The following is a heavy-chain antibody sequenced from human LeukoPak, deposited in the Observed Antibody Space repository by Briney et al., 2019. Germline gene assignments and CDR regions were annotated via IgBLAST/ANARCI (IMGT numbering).Heavy chain of an antibody. Sequence: PGGSLRLSCAASGFTFSSYGMHWGRQAPGKGLEWVAVISYDGSNKYYADSVKGRFTISRDNSKNTLYLQMNSLRAEDTAVYYCAKADWNDLVSGSIDYWGQGTLVTVSS. CDR3: AKADWNDLVSGSIDY. CDR1: GFTFSSYG. V-gene: IGHV3-30*18. D-gene: IGHD1-1*01. J-gene: IGHJ4*02. CDR2: ISYDGSNK.